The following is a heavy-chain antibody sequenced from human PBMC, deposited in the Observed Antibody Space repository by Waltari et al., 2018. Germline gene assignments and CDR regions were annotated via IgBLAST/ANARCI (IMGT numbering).Heavy chain of an antibody. D-gene: IGHD2-15*01. CDR3: ARQSVVAATTRAYYYYYGMDV. V-gene: IGHV4-39*01. CDR1: GGSISSSSYY. Sequence: QLQLQESGPGLVKPSETLSLTCTVSGGSISSSSYYWGWIRQPPGKGMAWIGSIYYSGSTYYNPSLRSRVTISVDTSKNQFSLKLSSVTAADTAVYYCARQSVVAATTRAYYYYYGMDVWGQGTTVTVSS. CDR2: IYYSGST. J-gene: IGHJ6*02.